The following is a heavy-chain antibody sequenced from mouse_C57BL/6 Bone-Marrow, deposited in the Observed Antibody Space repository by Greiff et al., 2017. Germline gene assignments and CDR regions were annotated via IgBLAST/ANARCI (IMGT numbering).Heavy chain of an antibody. J-gene: IGHJ1*03. D-gene: IGHD1-1*01. CDR3: ARCSTVVATGGLAGTWYFDV. CDR2: ISYSGST. Sequence: VQLKESGPGLAKPSQPLSLTCSVTGYSITSDYWNWIRKFPGNKLEYMGYISYSGSTYYNPSLKSRISITRDTSKNQYYLQLNSVTTADTATYYCARCSTVVATGGLAGTWYFDVWGTGTTVTVSS. V-gene: IGHV3-8*01. CDR1: GYSITSDY.